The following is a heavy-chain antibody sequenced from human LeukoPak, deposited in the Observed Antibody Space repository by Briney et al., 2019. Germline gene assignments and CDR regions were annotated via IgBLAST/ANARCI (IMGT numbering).Heavy chain of an antibody. CDR2: ISYDGSNK. CDR1: GFTFSSYG. CDR3: AKAPTPLRYSSGWYFDY. Sequence: GRSLRLSCAASGFTFSSYGMHWVRQAPGEGLEWVAVISYDGSNKYYADSVKGRFTISRDNSKNTLYLQMNSLRAEDTAVYYCAKAPTPLRYSSGWYFDYWGRGTLVTVSS. J-gene: IGHJ4*02. V-gene: IGHV3-30*18. D-gene: IGHD6-19*01.